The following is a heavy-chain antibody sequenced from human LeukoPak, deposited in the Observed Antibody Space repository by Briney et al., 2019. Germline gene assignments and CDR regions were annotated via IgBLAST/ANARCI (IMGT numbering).Heavy chain of an antibody. Sequence: GGSLRLSCAASGFTFSSYWMPWVRQAPGKGLEWVAFIRYDGSNKYYADSVKGRFTISRDNSKNTLYLQMNSLRAEDTAVYYCARGGYSSGYYYTSDWGQGTRVTVSS. V-gene: IGHV3-30*02. J-gene: IGHJ4*02. CDR3: ARGGYSSGYYYTSD. CDR2: IRYDGSNK. CDR1: GFTFSSYW. D-gene: IGHD6-19*01.